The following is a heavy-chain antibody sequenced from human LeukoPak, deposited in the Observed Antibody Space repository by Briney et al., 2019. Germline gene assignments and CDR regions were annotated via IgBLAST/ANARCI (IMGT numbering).Heavy chain of an antibody. J-gene: IGHJ4*02. CDR3: ARASRDGYNQNFDH. CDR1: GYSFISYR. Sequence: GASLKISSKGLGYSFISYRHAWVRPRPGKGLEWMGIIYPGGSETRYDPSFQCQVTVSADRSTSTAYLQWSSRRASDTAMDYCARASRDGYNQNFDHWGQGTLVTVSS. D-gene: IGHD5-24*01. V-gene: IGHV5-51*01. CDR2: IYPGGSET.